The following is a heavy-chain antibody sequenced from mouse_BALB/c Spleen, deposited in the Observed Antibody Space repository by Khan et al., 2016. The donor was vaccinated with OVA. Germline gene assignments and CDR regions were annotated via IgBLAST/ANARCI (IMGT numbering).Heavy chain of an antibody. CDR2: INPNNGGT. CDR3: ARRGFITTANWYFDV. V-gene: IGHV1-18*01. J-gene: IGHJ1*01. Sequence: VRLQQSGPELVKPGASVKISCKTSGYTFTEYTMHWVKQSHGKSLEWIGRINPNNGGTTYNQKFKGKATLTVDKSSSTAYMELRSMTSEDSAVYYCARRGFITTANWYFDVWGAGTTVTVSS. D-gene: IGHD1-2*01. CDR1: GYTFTEYT.